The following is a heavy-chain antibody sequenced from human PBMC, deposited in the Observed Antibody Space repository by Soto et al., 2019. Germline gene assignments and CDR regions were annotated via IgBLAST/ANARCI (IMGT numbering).Heavy chain of an antibody. CDR2: ISGNGATT. J-gene: IGHJ6*02. V-gene: IGHV3-23*01. D-gene: IGHD3-22*01. CDR1: GFTFSSYA. CDR3: AKAKMGNYYGSNGYNGYYYGMDD. Sequence: GGSLRLSCVASGFTFSSYAMGWVRQAPGKGLEWVSSISGNGATTYYVDSVKGRLTISRDSSKNTLYPQMNSLRAEDTAVYYCAKAKMGNYYGSNGYNGYYYGMDDWGQGTTVTVSS.